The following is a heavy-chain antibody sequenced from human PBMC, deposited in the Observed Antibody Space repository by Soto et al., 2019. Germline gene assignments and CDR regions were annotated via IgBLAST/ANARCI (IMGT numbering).Heavy chain of an antibody. D-gene: IGHD3-3*01. CDR2: ISAYNGNT. CDR1: GYTFTSYG. CDR3: ARDGASITIFGVVENWFDP. V-gene: IGHV1-18*01. Sequence: QVQLVQSGAEVKKPGASVKVSCKASGYTFTSYGIIWVRQAPGQGLEWMGWISAYNGNTNYAQKLQGRVTMTTDTSTSTAYMELRSLRSDDTAVYYCARDGASITIFGVVENWFDPWGQGTLVTVSS. J-gene: IGHJ5*02.